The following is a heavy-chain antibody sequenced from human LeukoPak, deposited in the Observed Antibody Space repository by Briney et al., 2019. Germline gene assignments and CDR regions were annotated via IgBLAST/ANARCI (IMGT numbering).Heavy chain of an antibody. D-gene: IGHD5-24*01. V-gene: IGHV3-7*03. J-gene: IGHJ5*02. Sequence: PGGSLRLSCAASGFTFSSYWMSWVRQAPGKGLEWVANIKQDGSEKYYVDSVKGRFTISRDNSKNTLYLQMNSLRAEDTAVYYCARDNGRDGYNPWGRGTLVTVSS. CDR2: IKQDGSEK. CDR3: ARDNGRDGYNP. CDR1: GFTFSSYW.